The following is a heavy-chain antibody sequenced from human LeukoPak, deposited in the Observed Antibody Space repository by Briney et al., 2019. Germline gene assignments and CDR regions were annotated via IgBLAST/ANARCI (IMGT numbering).Heavy chain of an antibody. D-gene: IGHD3-22*01. CDR3: ARDYYDSSVQIDY. J-gene: IGHJ4*02. CDR1: GYTFNTYY. Sequence: ASVKVSCKASGYTFNTYYIHWVRQAPGQGLEWMGFINPSGGSTSYAQKFQGRVTMTRDTSISTAYKELSRLRSDDTAVYYCARDYYDSSVQIDYWGQGTLVTVSS. CDR2: INPSGGST. V-gene: IGHV1-46*02.